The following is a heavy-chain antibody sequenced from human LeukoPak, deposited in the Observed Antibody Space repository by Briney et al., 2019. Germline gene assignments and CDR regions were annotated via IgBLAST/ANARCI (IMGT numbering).Heavy chain of an antibody. D-gene: IGHD3-22*01. CDR3: ARVVGSYYYDSSGYYDAFDI. V-gene: IGHV1-69*05. J-gene: IGHJ3*02. Sequence: ASVKVSCKASGGTFSNYAISWVRLAPGQRREWMGMIIPIFGTANYAQKFQGRVTITTDDTTSTAYMELSSLRSEDTAVYYCARVVGSYYYDSSGYYDAFDIWGQGTMVTVSS. CDR2: IIPIFGTA. CDR1: GGTFSNYA.